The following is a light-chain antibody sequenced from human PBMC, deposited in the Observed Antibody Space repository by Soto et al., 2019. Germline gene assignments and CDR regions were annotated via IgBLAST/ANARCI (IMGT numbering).Light chain of an antibody. CDR3: ATWDDSLPAV. J-gene: IGLJ2*01. CDR1: SSNIGSNY. Sequence: QSVLTQPPSASGTPGQRVTISCSGSSSNIGSNYVYWYQQLPGTAPKLLIYRNNQRPSGVPDRFSGSKSGTSASLAISGLQSEDEADYYCATWDDSLPAVFGGGTKLTVL. V-gene: IGLV1-47*01. CDR2: RNN.